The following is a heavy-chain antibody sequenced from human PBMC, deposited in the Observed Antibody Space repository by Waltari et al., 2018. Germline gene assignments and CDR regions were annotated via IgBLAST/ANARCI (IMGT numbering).Heavy chain of an antibody. D-gene: IGHD3-22*01. Sequence: QVQLVQSGAEVKKPGSWVKVSCTASGGRFKTLGISWVRQAPGQGLEWMGGIIPVLGSLNYAQKFQGRITITADEFSGTAYMELSSLRSEDTAIYFCAGTGDFESSAYSPNYYYYYSMDVWGRGTTVTVSS. V-gene: IGHV1-69*01. CDR3: AGTGDFESSAYSPNYYYYYSMDV. CDR2: IIPVLGSL. CDR1: GGRFKTLG. J-gene: IGHJ6*03.